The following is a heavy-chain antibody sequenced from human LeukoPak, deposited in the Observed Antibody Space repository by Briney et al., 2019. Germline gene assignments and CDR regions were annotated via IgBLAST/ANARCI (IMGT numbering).Heavy chain of an antibody. Sequence: GESLRLSCTASGFTFSNYWMSWVRQTPEKGLEWVANIKQDGSEKVYVDSVKGRFTISRDNAQSSLYLQMNSLRAEDTAVYYCARDPYSSSRSYGMEVWGQGTTVTVSS. CDR2: IKQDGSEK. CDR1: GFTFSNYW. J-gene: IGHJ6*02. CDR3: ARDPYSSSRSYGMEV. V-gene: IGHV3-7*05. D-gene: IGHD6-13*01.